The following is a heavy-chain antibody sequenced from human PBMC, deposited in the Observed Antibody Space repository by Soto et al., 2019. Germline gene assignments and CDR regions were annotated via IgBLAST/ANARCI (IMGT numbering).Heavy chain of an antibody. D-gene: IGHD3-16*01. J-gene: IGHJ6*03. CDR1: GFTFSSYA. V-gene: IGHV3-23*01. Sequence: GGSLRLSCAASGFTFSSYAMSWVRQAPGKGLEWVSAISGSGGSTYYADSVKGRFTISRDNSKNTLYLQMNSLRAEDTAVYYCAKVGGSDMGFLSSHYYYYYMDVWGKGTTVTISS. CDR2: ISGSGGST. CDR3: AKVGGSDMGFLSSHYYYYYMDV.